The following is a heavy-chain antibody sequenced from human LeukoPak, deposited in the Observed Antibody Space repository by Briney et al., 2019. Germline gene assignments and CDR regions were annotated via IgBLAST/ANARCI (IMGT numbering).Heavy chain of an antibody. J-gene: IGHJ3*02. Sequence: PGGSLRLSCAASGFTFSSYAMHWVRQAPGKGLEWVAVISYDGGNKYYADSVKGRFTISRDNSKNTLYLQMNSLRAEDTAVYYCARWETYCSGGSCYDAFDIWGQGTMVTVSS. CDR1: GFTFSSYA. V-gene: IGHV3-30*04. D-gene: IGHD2-15*01. CDR3: ARWETYCSGGSCYDAFDI. CDR2: ISYDGGNK.